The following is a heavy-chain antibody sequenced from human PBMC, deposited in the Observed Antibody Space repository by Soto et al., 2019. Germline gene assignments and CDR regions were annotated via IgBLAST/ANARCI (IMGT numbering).Heavy chain of an antibody. D-gene: IGHD2-21*02. Sequence: EVQLVESGGGLVKPGGSLRLSCAASGFTFSSYSMNWVRQAPGKGLEWVSSISSSSSYIYYADSVKGRFTISRDNAKNSLYLQMNSLRAEDTAVYYCARDFYCGGDCYWSGGDAFDIWGQGTMVTVSS. CDR2: ISSSSSYI. V-gene: IGHV3-21*01. CDR3: ARDFYCGGDCYWSGGDAFDI. CDR1: GFTFSSYS. J-gene: IGHJ3*02.